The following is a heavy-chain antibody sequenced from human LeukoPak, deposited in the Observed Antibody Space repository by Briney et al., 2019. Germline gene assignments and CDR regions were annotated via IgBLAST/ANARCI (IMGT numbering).Heavy chain of an antibody. CDR2: IYTSGST. J-gene: IGHJ5*02. CDR1: GGSISSGSYY. CDR3: ARTQVGCSGGSCYSGWFDP. D-gene: IGHD2-15*01. Sequence: SETLTLTCTVSGGSISSGSYYWSWIRQPAGKGLEWIGRIYTSGSTNYNPSLKSRVTIPVDTSKNQFSLKLSSVTAADTAVYYCARTQVGCSGGSCYSGWFDPWGQGTLVTVSS. V-gene: IGHV4-61*02.